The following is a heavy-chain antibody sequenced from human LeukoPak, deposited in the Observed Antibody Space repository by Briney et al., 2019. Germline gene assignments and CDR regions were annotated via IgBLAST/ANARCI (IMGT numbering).Heavy chain of an antibody. D-gene: IGHD3-3*01. CDR3: ATYYDFWSSFDY. J-gene: IGHJ4*02. CDR1: GFTFSSYS. CDR2: ISSSSSYI. Sequence: GGSLRLSCAASGFTFSSYSMTWVRQAPGKGLEWVSSISSSSSYIYYADSVKGRFTISRDNAKNSLYLQMNSLRAEDTAVYYCATYYDFWSSFDYWGQGTLVTVSS. V-gene: IGHV3-21*01.